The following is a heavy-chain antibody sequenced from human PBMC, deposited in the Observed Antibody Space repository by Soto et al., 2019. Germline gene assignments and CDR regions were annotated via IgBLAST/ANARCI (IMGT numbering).Heavy chain of an antibody. CDR1: GDSISSSSYILSGDYY. CDR3: ARDRSPYCYETTVGPEYYFDY. V-gene: IGHV4-30-4*01. Sequence: QVQLQASGPGLVRPSQTLSLTCTVSGDSISSSSYILSGDYYWSWIRQAPGKSLEWIGYISHSGRNHYNPYLTSRLAMSVDTSRHQFSLELTSVTAADTAVYFCARDRSPYCYETTVGPEYYFDYWSQGTLVTVSS. D-gene: IGHD3-22*01. CDR2: ISHSGRN. J-gene: IGHJ4*02.